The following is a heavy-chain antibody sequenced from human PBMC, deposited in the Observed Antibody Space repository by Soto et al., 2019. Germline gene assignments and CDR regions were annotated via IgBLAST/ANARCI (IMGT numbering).Heavy chain of an antibody. V-gene: IGHV3-23*01. J-gene: IGHJ4*02. CDR2: ISGSGGST. CDR1: GLTFSSYA. CDR3: AKDRFYDYVWGSARGIGYFDY. Sequence: GGSLRLSCAASGLTFSSYAMSWVRQAPGKGLEWVSAISGSGGSTYYADSVKGRFTISRDKSKGTVYLQMSSLTAEDTAVYYCAKDRFYDYVWGSARGIGYFDYWGQGTLVTVSS. D-gene: IGHD3-16*01.